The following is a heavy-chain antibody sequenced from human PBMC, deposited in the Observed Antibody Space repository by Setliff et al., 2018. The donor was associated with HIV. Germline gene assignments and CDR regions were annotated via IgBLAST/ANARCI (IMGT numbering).Heavy chain of an antibody. D-gene: IGHD3-10*01. CDR2: SYHTGSK. CDR1: GGSISSHC. J-gene: IGHJ5*02. Sequence: SETLSLTCTVSGGSISSHCWSWIRQTPGKGLEWIASSYHTGSKYYNPSLKRRVTISVDTSKNQFSLKLTSVTAADTAVYYCARNHYYGSGKNRWFDPWGQGMLVTVSS. V-gene: IGHV4-59*08. CDR3: ARNHYYGSGKNRWFDP.